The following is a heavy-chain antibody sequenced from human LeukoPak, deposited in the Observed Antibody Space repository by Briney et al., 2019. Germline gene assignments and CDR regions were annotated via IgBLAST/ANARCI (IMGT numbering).Heavy chain of an antibody. CDR1: GFTFSSYA. Sequence: GGSLRLSCAASGFTFSSYAMHWVRQAPGKGLEWVAVISYDGSNKYYADSVKGRFTISRDNSKNTLYLQMNSLRAEDTAVYYCARDPRGPHGLSWGQGTLVTVSS. D-gene: IGHD1-26*01. J-gene: IGHJ5*02. CDR3: ARDPRGPHGLS. V-gene: IGHV3-30*04. CDR2: ISYDGSNK.